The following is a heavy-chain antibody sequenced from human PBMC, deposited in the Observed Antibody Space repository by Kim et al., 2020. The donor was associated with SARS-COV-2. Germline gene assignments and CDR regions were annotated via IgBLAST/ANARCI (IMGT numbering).Heavy chain of an antibody. CDR2: IYYSGST. J-gene: IGHJ5*02. D-gene: IGHD3-9*01. V-gene: IGHV4-39*01. CDR3: ARHGRYFDWSTWWFDP. CDR1: GGSISSSSYY. Sequence: SETLSLTCTVSGGSISSSSYYWGWIRQPPGKGLEWIGSIYYSGSTYYNPSLKSRVTISVDTSKNQFSLKLSSVTAADTAVYYCARHGRYFDWSTWWFDPWGQGTLVTVSS.